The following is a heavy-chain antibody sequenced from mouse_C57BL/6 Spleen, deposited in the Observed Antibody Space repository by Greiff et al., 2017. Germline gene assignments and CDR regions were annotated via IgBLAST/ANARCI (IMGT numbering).Heavy chain of an antibody. CDR2: IDPETGGT. D-gene: IGHD2-4*01. Sequence: VQLQQSGAELVRPGASVTLSCKASGYTFTDYDMHWVKQTPVHGLEWIGAIDPETGGTAYNQKFKGKAILTADKSSSTAYMELRSLTSEDSAVYYWTRSRDYDGGYFDVWGTGTTVTVSS. V-gene: IGHV1-15*01. CDR3: TRSRDYDGGYFDV. J-gene: IGHJ1*03. CDR1: GYTFTDYD.